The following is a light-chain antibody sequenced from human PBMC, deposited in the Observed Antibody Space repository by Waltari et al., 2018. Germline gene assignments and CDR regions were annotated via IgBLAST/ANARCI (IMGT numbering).Light chain of an antibody. CDR2: DAS. Sequence: DIQMTQSPSSLSASVGDRVTITCQASQAISNYLNWYQQKPGKAHKLLIYDASNLETGVPSRFSGSGSGTDFTFTISSLQPEDIATYYCQQYDNPYTVGQGTKLEIK. CDR3: QQYDNPYT. J-gene: IGKJ2*01. CDR1: QAISNY. V-gene: IGKV1-33*01.